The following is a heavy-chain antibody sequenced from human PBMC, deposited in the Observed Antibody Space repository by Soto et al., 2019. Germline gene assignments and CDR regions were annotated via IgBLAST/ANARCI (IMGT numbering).Heavy chain of an antibody. CDR1: GFTFSDYG. D-gene: IGHD3-3*01. V-gene: IGHV3-30*03. CDR2: ISYDGSDK. CDR3: ATMERLFDY. Sequence: QLQLVESGGGVVQPGRSLRLSCEASGFTFSDYGMHWVRQAPGTGLEWVAVISYDGSDKYYADSVKGRFTISRDNSKNRLYLQMNSLRAEDTAVYYCATMERLFDYWGQGTLVTVSS. J-gene: IGHJ4*02.